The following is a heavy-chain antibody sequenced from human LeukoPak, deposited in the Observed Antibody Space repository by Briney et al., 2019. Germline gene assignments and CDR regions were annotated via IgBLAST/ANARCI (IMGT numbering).Heavy chain of an antibody. CDR2: MSSDGSKK. Sequence: GGSLRLSCAASGFTFSSYAMHWVRQAPGKGLEWVAVMSSDGSKKYYADSVKGRSTISRDNSKNTLYLQMNSLRAEDTAVYYCAKKFTGTTVISGDYFDYWGQGTLVTASS. V-gene: IGHV3-30-3*02. D-gene: IGHD4-17*01. J-gene: IGHJ4*02. CDR1: GFTFSSYA. CDR3: AKKFTGTTVISGDYFDY.